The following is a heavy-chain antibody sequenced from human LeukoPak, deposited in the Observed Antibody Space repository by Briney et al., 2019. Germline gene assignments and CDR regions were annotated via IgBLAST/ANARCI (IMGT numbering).Heavy chain of an antibody. J-gene: IGHJ1*01. CDR2: ISACNGNT. Sequence: ASVKVSCKASGYTFTSYGISWVRQAPGQGLEWMGWISACNGNTNYAQKLQGRVTMTTDTSTSTAYMELRSLRSDDTAVYYCARSAAYGIKYRNSLGSGEYFQHWGQGTLVTVSS. V-gene: IGHV1-18*01. CDR3: ARSAAYGIKYRNSLGSGEYFQH. CDR1: GYTFTSYG. D-gene: IGHD6-6*01.